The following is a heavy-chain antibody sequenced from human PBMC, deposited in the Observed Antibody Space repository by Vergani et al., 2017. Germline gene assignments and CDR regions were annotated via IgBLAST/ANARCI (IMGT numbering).Heavy chain of an antibody. CDR3: AKVDDLVVTQYYFDY. J-gene: IGHJ4*02. V-gene: IGHV4-59*01. CDR1: GGSISSYY. Sequence: QVQLQESGPGLVKPSETLSLTCTVSGGSISSYYWSWIRQPPGKGLEWIGYIYYSGSTNYNPSLKSRVTISVDTSKNQFSLKLSSVTAADTAVYYCAKVDDLVVTQYYFDYWGQGTLVTVSS. D-gene: IGHD3-22*01. CDR2: IYYSGST.